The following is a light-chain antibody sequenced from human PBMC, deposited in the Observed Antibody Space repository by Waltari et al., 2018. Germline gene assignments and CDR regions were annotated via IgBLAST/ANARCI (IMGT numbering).Light chain of an antibody. CDR1: QSISSR. V-gene: IGKV1-39*01. Sequence: MQMTQSPSFLSASVGDRVPITCRASQSISSRLNWYQQRPGKAPNLLIYAASSLRTGVPSRFSGSGSGTDFILTISSLQPEDFATYYCQQSYSTSFTFGPGTKVEIK. CDR2: AAS. CDR3: QQSYSTSFT. J-gene: IGKJ3*01.